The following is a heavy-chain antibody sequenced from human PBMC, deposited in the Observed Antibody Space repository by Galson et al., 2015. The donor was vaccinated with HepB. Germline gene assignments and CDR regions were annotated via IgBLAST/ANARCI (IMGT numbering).Heavy chain of an antibody. Sequence: SLRFSSAATVYSFKLYAMPWVRQAPGTGLDWAPSIGGSGGHTYYTASVKGRFTISRDNSKNTLFLQMKSLRVEDTAVYFCAKEGRNGYFGVYGGFDVWGHGTLVTVSS. CDR2: IGGSGGHT. CDR3: AKEGRNGYFGVYGGFDV. D-gene: IGHD3-22*01. J-gene: IGHJ3*01. V-gene: IGHV3-23*01. CDR1: VYSFKLYA.